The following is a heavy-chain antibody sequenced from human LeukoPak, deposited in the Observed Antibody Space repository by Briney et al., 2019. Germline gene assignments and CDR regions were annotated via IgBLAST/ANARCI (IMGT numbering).Heavy chain of an antibody. CDR3: AKLTCSSTFCPLDY. D-gene: IGHD2-2*01. Sequence: KASETLSLTCTVSGGSISSSSFFWAWIRQPPGKGPEWIGTVSYSGTTYYSPSLKSRVTISVDTSKNQFSLRLTSVTAADTVLYYCAKLTCSSTFCPLDYWGQGTLVTVSS. V-gene: IGHV4-39*01. CDR1: GGSISSSSFF. CDR2: VSYSGTT. J-gene: IGHJ4*02.